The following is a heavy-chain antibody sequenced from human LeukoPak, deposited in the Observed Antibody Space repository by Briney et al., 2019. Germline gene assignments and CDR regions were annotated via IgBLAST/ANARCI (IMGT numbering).Heavy chain of an antibody. V-gene: IGHV4-34*01. Sequence: SETLSLTCAVYGGSFSGYYWSWIRQPPGKGLEWIGEINHSGSTNYNPSLKSRVTISVDTSKNQFSLKLSSVTAADTAVYYCARRRPRWYDYWGQGTLVTVSS. D-gene: IGHD4-23*01. CDR2: INHSGST. CDR1: GGSFSGYY. CDR3: ARRRPRWYDY. J-gene: IGHJ4*02.